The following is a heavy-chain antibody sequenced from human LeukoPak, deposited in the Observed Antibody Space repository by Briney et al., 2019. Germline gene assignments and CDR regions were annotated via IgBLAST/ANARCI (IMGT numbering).Heavy chain of an antibody. Sequence: GGSLRLSCAASGFIFSSYSMNWVRQAPGKGLEWVSSISATGNYIYYADSVKGRFTISRDNAKNSLYLQMNSLRAEDTALYYCVKDGIRDIPGVITIRYDYWGQGTLVTVSS. CDR2: ISATGNYI. J-gene: IGHJ4*02. V-gene: IGHV3-21*04. D-gene: IGHD3-10*01. CDR3: VKDGIRDIPGVITIRYDY. CDR1: GFIFSSYS.